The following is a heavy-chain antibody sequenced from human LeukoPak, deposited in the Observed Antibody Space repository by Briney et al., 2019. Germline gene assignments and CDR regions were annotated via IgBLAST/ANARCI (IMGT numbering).Heavy chain of an antibody. V-gene: IGHV3-23*01. D-gene: IGHD5-18*01. CDR1: GFTFSSYA. CDR3: ARGYPNYYYYGMDV. CDR2: ISGSGGST. Sequence: GGSLRLSCAASGFTFSSYAMSWVSQAPGKGLEWVSAISGSGGSTYYADSVKGRFTISRDNSKNTLYLQMNSLRAEDTAVYYCARGYPNYYYYGMDVWGQGTTVTVSS. J-gene: IGHJ6*02.